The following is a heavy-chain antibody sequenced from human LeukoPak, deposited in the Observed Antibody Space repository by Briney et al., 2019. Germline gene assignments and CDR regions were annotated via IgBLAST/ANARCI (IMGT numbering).Heavy chain of an antibody. CDR3: ARRSSSSSWMDFDY. J-gene: IGHJ4*02. V-gene: IGHV5-51*01. Sequence: GGSLKSFCKGSGYSLTSYWIGSVRQMPGKGLEWIGIIYPGDSDTRYSPSFQGQVSISADKSISTAYLQWSSLKASDTAMYYCARRSSSSSWMDFDYWGQGTLVTVSS. D-gene: IGHD6-13*01. CDR2: IYPGDSDT. CDR1: GYSLTSYW.